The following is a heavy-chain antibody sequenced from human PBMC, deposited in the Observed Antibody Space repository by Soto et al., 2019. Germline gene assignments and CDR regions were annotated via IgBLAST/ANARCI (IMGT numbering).Heavy chain of an antibody. J-gene: IGHJ6*02. CDR3: ARMNVDSYQFYYAMDV. CDR2: IFSDNVR. CDR1: GFSLTTGKMG. D-gene: IGHD4-17*01. V-gene: IGHV2-26*01. Sequence: SGPTLVNPTETLTLTCTVSGFSLTTGKMGVSWIRQPPGKALEWLAHIFSDNVRSYSTSLQGRLTISKDTSGSQVVLSMTNVDPVDTATYYCARMNVDSYQFYYAMDVWGQGTTVTVSS.